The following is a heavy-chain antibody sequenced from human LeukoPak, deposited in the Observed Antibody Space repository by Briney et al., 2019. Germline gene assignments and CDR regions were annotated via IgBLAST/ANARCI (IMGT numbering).Heavy chain of an antibody. CDR3: ATLHGSGYPAVDY. CDR1: GFTFSSYS. Sequence: QAGGSLRLSCAASGFTFSSYSMNWVRQAPGKGLEWVSSISSSSSYIYYADSVKGRFTISRDNAKNSLYLQMNSLRAEDTAVYYCATLHGSGYPAVDYWGQGTLVTVSS. V-gene: IGHV3-21*01. CDR2: ISSSSSYI. J-gene: IGHJ4*02. D-gene: IGHD3-22*01.